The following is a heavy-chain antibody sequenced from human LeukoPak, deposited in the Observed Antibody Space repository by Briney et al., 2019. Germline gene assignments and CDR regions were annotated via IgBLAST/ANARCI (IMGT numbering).Heavy chain of an antibody. CDR2: ISSSGSTI. V-gene: IGHV3-11*04. J-gene: IGHJ6*03. CDR1: GFTFSDYY. D-gene: IGHD6-13*01. CDR3: AREFSSSWYVDYYYYMDV. Sequence: PGGSLRLSCAASGFTFSDYYMSWIRQAPGKGLEWVSYISSSGSTIYYADSVRGRFTISRDNAKNSLYLQMNSLRAEDTAVYYCAREFSSSWYVDYYYYMDVWGKGTTVTVS.